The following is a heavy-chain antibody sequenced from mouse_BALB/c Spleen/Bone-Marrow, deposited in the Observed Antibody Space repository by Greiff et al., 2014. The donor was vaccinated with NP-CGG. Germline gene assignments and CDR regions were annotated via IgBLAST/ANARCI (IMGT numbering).Heavy chain of an antibody. CDR3: ARDMGLLRFDY. D-gene: IGHD1-1*01. V-gene: IGHV7-3*02. Sequence: EVKVVESGGGLVQPGGSLRLSCATSGFTFTDYYMSWVRQPPGKPLEWLGFIRNKANGYTTEYSASVKGRFTISRDNSQSILYLQMNTLRAEDSATYYCARDMGLLRFDYWGQGTTLTVSS. J-gene: IGHJ2*01. CDR1: GFTFTDYY. CDR2: IRNKANGYTT.